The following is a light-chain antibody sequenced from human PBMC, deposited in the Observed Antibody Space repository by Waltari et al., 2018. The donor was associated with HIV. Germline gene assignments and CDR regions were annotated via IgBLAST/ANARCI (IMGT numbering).Light chain of an antibody. Sequence: SSELTQDPVVSVALGQTIKITCQGDSLRGFFANWYQQRPGQAPVLVVYGANRRPSGIPDRFSASNSGSTSSLIISDSQAVDEADYYCHSRDTNSDRYVFGGGTRVIV. J-gene: IGLJ1*01. CDR3: HSRDTNSDRYV. CDR2: GAN. V-gene: IGLV3-19*01. CDR1: SLRGFF.